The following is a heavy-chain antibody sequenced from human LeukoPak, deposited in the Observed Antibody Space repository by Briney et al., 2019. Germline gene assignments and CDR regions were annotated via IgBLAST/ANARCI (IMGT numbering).Heavy chain of an antibody. CDR2: ISGSGGST. V-gene: IGHV3-23*01. D-gene: IGHD3-10*01. Sequence: GGSLRLSCAASGFTFRSYAMSCVRQAPGKGLEWVSAISGSGGSTYYADSVKGRFTISRDNSKNTLYLQMNSLRAEVTAVYYCAKVAGGGAYCDYWGQGTLVTVS. CDR3: AKVAGGGAYCDY. CDR1: GFTFRSYA. J-gene: IGHJ4*02.